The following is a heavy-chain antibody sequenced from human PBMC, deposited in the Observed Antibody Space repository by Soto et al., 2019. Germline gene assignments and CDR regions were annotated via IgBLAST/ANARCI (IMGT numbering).Heavy chain of an antibody. CDR1: GFTFSSYG. D-gene: IGHD1-26*01. V-gene: IGHV3-33*01. CDR2: IWYDGSNK. CDR3: ARDGRPDHRWDGMDV. J-gene: IGHJ6*02. Sequence: QVQLVESGGGVVQPGRSLRLSCAASGFTFSSYGMHWVRQAPGKGLEWVAVIWYDGSNKYYADSVKGRFTISRDNSKNTLYLQMNSLRAEDTAVYYCARDGRPDHRWDGMDVWGLGTTVTVSS.